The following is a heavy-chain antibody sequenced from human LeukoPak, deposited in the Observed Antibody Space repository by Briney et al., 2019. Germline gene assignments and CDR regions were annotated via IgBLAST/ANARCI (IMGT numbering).Heavy chain of an antibody. D-gene: IGHD5-18*01. V-gene: IGHV1-8*01. CDR1: GYTFTSYD. CDR2: MNPNSGNT. CDR3: ARGGGRRRKSSYSYGYRAYYFDY. J-gene: IGHJ4*02. Sequence: ASVKVSCKASGYTFTSYDINWVRQATGQGLEWMGWMNPNSGNTGYAQKFQGRVTMTRNTSISTAYMELSRLRSEDTAVYYCARGGGRRRKSSYSYGYRAYYFDYWGQGTLVTVSS.